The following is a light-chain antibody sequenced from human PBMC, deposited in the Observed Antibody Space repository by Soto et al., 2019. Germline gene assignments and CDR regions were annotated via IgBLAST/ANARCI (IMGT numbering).Light chain of an antibody. CDR1: SSDIGGYNY. V-gene: IGLV2-14*01. CDR2: DVR. Sequence: QSALTQPASMSGSPGQSITISCTGTSSDIGGYNYISWYQQLPGKAPKFIIYDVRNRPSGVSNRFSGSRSGNTASLTISGLQAEDEADYYCSSYTRSSTVIFGGGTQLTVL. J-gene: IGLJ2*01. CDR3: SSYTRSSTVI.